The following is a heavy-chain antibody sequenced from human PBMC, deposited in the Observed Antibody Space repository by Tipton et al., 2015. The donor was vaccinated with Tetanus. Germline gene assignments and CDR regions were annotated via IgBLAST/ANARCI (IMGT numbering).Heavy chain of an antibody. Sequence: SLRLSCAASGFTFSSYAMSWVRQAPGKGLEWVSSISSTSRYINYAASLEGRFTISRDNAKNSLSLQMNSLRTDDTAVYYCVSGSALGNWGQGTLVTVSS. D-gene: IGHD6-25*01. V-gene: IGHV3-21*01. J-gene: IGHJ4*02. CDR2: ISSTSRYI. CDR3: VSGSALGN. CDR1: GFTFSSYA.